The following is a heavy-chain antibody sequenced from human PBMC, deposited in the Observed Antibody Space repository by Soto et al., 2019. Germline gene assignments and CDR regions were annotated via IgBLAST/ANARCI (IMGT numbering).Heavy chain of an antibody. V-gene: IGHV3-23*01. J-gene: IGHJ6*02. Sequence: QPGGSLRLSCTACGFTFSNYAVSWVRQAAGKGLEWGSALSGSGYNTYHADPVKGRFTISRDNSKTMLYLQMNSLRAEDTAVYYCAKGGITGTPQMHYYYYGMDVWGQGTTVTVSS. CDR2: LSGSGYNT. D-gene: IGHD1-7*01. CDR3: AKGGITGTPQMHYYYYGMDV. CDR1: GFTFSNYA.